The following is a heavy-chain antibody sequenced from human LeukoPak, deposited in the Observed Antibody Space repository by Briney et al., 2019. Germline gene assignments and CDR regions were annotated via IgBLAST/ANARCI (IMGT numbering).Heavy chain of an antibody. Sequence: PSETLSLTCAVSGYSISSGHYWGWIRQPPGKGLEWIGSIYHSGSTYYNPSLKSRVTISVDTSKNQFSLKLSSVTAADTAVYYCARQGSDCYSDYWGQGTLVTVSS. D-gene: IGHD2-21*01. CDR1: GYSISSGHY. CDR2: IYHSGST. V-gene: IGHV4-38-2*01. CDR3: ARQGSDCYSDY. J-gene: IGHJ4*02.